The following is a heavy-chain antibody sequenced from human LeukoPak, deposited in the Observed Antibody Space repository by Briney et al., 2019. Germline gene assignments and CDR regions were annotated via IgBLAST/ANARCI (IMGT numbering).Heavy chain of an antibody. V-gene: IGHV3-11*04. CDR2: ISSSGSTI. CDR1: GFTFSDYY. D-gene: IGHD4-11*01. CDR3: ARGRTSGGMTTEIDY. J-gene: IGHJ4*02. Sequence: EGSLRLSCAASGFTFSDYYMSWIRQAPGKGLEWVSYISSSGSTIYYADSVKGRFTISRDNAKNSLFLQMNSLRAEDTAVYYCARGRTSGGMTTEIDYWGQGTLVTVSS.